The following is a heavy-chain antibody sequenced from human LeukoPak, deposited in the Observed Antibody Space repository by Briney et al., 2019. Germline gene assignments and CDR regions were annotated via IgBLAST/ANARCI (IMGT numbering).Heavy chain of an antibody. J-gene: IGHJ4*02. CDR1: GGTFSSYA. Sequence: ASVKVSCKASGGTFSSYAISWVRQAPGQGLEWMGRIIPILGIANYAQKFQGRVTITADKSTSTAYMELSSLRSEDTAVYYCARDSQLLLFYYFDYWGQDTLVTVSS. D-gene: IGHD2-2*01. CDR3: ARDSQLLLFYYFDY. V-gene: IGHV1-69*04. CDR2: IIPILGIA.